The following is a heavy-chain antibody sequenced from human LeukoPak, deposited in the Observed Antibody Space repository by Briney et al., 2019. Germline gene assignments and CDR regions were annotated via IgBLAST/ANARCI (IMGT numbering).Heavy chain of an antibody. CDR1: GGSYSVYY. CDR2: INHSGST. V-gene: IGHV4-34*01. D-gene: IGHD6-19*01. Sequence: PSETLSLTCGVCGGSYSVYYWSCIRQPPGRGVEWIGEINHSGSTNYNPSLKSRVTISVDTSKNQFSLKLSSVTAADTAVYYCAGGVADYYYYGMDVWGKGTTVTVSS. CDR3: AGGVADYYYYGMDV. J-gene: IGHJ6*04.